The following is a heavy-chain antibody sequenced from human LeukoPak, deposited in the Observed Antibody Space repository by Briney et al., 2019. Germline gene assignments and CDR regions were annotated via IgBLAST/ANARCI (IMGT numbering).Heavy chain of an antibody. CDR3: ARDFGGAADY. V-gene: IGHV3-48*03. CDR1: GFTFSSYE. Sequence: GGSLRLXCVASGFTFSSYEMNWVRQAPGKGLEWVSYISSSDTIYYADSVKGRFSISRDNAKNSLYLQMNSLRAEDTAVYYCARDFGGAADYWGQGTLVTVSS. J-gene: IGHJ4*02. CDR2: ISSSDTI. D-gene: IGHD3-16*01.